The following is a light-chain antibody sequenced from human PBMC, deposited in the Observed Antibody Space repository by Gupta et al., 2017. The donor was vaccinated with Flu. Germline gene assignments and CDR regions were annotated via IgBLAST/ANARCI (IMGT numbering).Light chain of an antibody. CDR1: TGAVNSGYN. Sequence: QTVVTQEPSLTVSPGGTVTLTCASSTGAVNSGYNPNWIQQKPGQTPRALIFGASNKYSWTPVRFSGSLLGGKAALTLSGVQPEDEAEYYCLLYYGGAYVFGTGIKVTVL. V-gene: IGLV7-43*01. J-gene: IGLJ1*01. CDR3: LLYYGGAYV. CDR2: GAS.